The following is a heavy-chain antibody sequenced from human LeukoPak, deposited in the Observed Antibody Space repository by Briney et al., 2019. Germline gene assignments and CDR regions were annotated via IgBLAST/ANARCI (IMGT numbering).Heavy chain of an antibody. J-gene: IGHJ4*02. CDR2: IIPIFGTA. CDR1: GGTFSSYA. V-gene: IGHV1-69*06. CDR3: ARSVAARTYYFDY. D-gene: IGHD1/OR15-1a*01. Sequence: SVKVSCKASGGTFSSYAISWVRQAPGQGLEWRGGIIPIFGTANYAQKFQGRVTITADKSTSTAYMELSSLRSEDTAVYYCARSVAARTYYFDYWGQGTLVTVSS.